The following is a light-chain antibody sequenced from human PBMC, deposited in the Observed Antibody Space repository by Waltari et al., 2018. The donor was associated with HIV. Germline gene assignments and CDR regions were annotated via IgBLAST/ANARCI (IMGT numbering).Light chain of an antibody. CDR3: AAWDDSLNGVWV. J-gene: IGLJ3*02. CDR1: SSNIGSTT. V-gene: IGLV1-44*01. CDR2: SNN. Sequence: QPVLPQPPSASGTPGPTVTISCSGSSSNIGSTTVNWSQQPPGTAPKLLIYSNNQRPSGVPDRFSGSKSGTSASLAISGLQSEDEADYYCAAWDDSLNGVWVFGGGTKLTVL.